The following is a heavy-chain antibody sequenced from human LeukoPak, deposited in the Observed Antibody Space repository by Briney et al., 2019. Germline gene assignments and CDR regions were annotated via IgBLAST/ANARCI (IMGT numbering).Heavy chain of an antibody. CDR3: ARGGRGYSGYVGGYYFDY. CDR1: GGSISSYY. V-gene: IGHV4-59*01. Sequence: SETLSLSCTVSGGSISSYYWSWIRQPPGKGLEWIGDIYYSGSTNYNPSLKSRVTISVDTSKNQFSLKLSSVTAADTAVYYCARGGRGYSGYVGGYYFDYWGQGTLVTVSS. J-gene: IGHJ4*02. CDR2: IYYSGST. D-gene: IGHD5-12*01.